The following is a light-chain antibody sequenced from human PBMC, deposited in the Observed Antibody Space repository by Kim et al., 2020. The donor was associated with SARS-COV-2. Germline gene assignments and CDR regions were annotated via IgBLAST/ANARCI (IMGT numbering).Light chain of an antibody. CDR3: AVWDDSLKQGV. V-gene: IGLV1-44*01. J-gene: IGLJ3*02. Sequence: QSALTQPPSASGTPGQRVTISCSGSSSNIGSNNVVWYQQFPGAAPNVLIHSNNQRPSGIPDRFSGSRSGTSASLAISGLQSGDEADYYCAVWDDSLKQGVFGGGTQLTVL. CDR2: SNN. CDR1: SSNIGSNN.